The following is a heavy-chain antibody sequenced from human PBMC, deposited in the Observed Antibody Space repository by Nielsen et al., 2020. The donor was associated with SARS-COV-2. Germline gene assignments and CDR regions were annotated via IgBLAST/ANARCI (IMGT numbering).Heavy chain of an antibody. J-gene: IGHJ4*02. CDR1: GGTINDYY. Sequence: SETLSLTCSVSGGTINDYYRSWIRQPPGKGLEWIGYIYESGSANYNPSLKSRVNISVDTSKNQFSLRLNSVTAADTAVYYCARGLLLLWFEDPSKYYFDFWGPGTLVTVSS. CDR2: IYESGSA. CDR3: ARGLLLLWFEDPSKYYFDF. V-gene: IGHV4-59*01. D-gene: IGHD3-10*01.